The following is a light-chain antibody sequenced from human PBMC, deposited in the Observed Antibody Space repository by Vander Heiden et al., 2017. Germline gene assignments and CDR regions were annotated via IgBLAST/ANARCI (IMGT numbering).Light chain of an antibody. J-gene: IGKJ2*01. CDR2: AAS. CDR1: QSVNYY. V-gene: IGKV1-39*01. CDR3: QQSYMTPYT. Sequence: DIQMTQSPSSVSASVGDRVTIICQTSQSVNYYLNWYQQKPGKAPNLLIFAASSVQSGVPSRFRGSGSGTDFSLTISSLQPEDFATYYCQQSYMTPYTFGQGTKLQIK.